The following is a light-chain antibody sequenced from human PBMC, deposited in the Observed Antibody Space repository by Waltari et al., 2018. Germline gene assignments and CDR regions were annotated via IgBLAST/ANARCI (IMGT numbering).Light chain of an antibody. Sequence: QSALTQSASVSGSPGQSITISCTRTSRDVGSYDLVSWYQQLPGRAPTLILFGVGKRPSGISVRFSVSKSGNTASLTFSGLQSEDDAHYYCSSYTQIRTRVFGCGTKVTVL. CDR1: SRDVGSYDL. V-gene: IGLV2-23*02. CDR2: GVG. CDR3: SSYTQIRTRV. J-gene: IGLJ6*01.